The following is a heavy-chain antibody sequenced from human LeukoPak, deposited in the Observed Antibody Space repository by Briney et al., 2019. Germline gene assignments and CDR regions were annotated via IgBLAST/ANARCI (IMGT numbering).Heavy chain of an antibody. Sequence: GGSLRLSCVASGFTFSSYMMNWVRQAPGKGLEWVSSISSSSSYIYYADSVKGRFTISRDNAKKSVYLQMNSLRVEDTAVYYCARACVYYDSSGCDYWGQGTLVTVSS. J-gene: IGHJ4*02. CDR1: GFTFSSYM. CDR3: ARACVYYDSSGCDY. D-gene: IGHD3-22*01. V-gene: IGHV3-21*01. CDR2: ISSSSSYI.